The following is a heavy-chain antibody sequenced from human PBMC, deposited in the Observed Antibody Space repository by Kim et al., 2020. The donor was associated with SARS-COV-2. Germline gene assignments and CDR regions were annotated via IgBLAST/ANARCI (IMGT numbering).Heavy chain of an antibody. CDR3: ARGAILTGNYYFDY. D-gene: IGHD3-9*01. CDR1: GGSISSSSYY. J-gene: IGHJ4*02. V-gene: IGHV4-39*01. CDR2: IYYSGST. Sequence: SETLSLTCTVSGGSISSSSYYWGWIRQPPGKGLEWIGSIYYSGSTYYNPSLKSRVTISVDTSKNQFSLKLSSVTAADTAVYYCARGAILTGNYYFDYWGQGTLVTVSS.